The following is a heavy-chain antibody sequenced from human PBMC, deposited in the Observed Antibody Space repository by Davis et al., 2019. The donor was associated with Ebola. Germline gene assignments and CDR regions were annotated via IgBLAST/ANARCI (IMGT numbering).Heavy chain of an antibody. Sequence: PGGSLRLSCAASGFTFSSYGMHWVRQAPGKGLEWVAVIWYDGSNKYYADSVKGRFTISRDNSKNTLYLQMNSLRAEDKAVYYCAKGDYCSSTSCSPAGAFDIWGQGTMVTVSS. CDR2: IWYDGSNK. V-gene: IGHV3-33*06. CDR1: GFTFSSYG. CDR3: AKGDYCSSTSCSPAGAFDI. D-gene: IGHD2-2*01. J-gene: IGHJ3*02.